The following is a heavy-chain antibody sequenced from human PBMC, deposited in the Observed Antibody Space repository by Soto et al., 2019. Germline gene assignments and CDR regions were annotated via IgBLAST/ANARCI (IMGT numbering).Heavy chain of an antibody. V-gene: IGHV1-18*04. CDR2: ISAYNGNT. CDR3: ARVRGYGDYGVQWYYGMDV. CDR1: GYTFTSYG. Sequence: ASVKVSCKASGYTFTSYGISWVRQAPGQGLEWMGWISAYNGNTNYAQKLQGRVTMTTDTSTSTAYMELRSLRSDDTAVYYCARVRGYGDYGVQWYYGMDVWGQGTTVTVS. J-gene: IGHJ6*02. D-gene: IGHD4-17*01.